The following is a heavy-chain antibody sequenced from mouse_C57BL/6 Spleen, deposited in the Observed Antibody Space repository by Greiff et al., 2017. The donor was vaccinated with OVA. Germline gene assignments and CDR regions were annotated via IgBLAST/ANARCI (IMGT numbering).Heavy chain of an antibody. Sequence: EVQLVESGAGLVQPGASMKLSCAASGFTFSDAWMDWVRQSPEQGLEWVAEIRNKANNHASYYAVSVKGRFTISREDSKSSVYLQMNSLRAEDTGIYYCTSLYDGGYWGQGTTLTVSS. D-gene: IGHD2-12*01. J-gene: IGHJ2*01. CDR3: TSLYDGGY. CDR1: GFTFSDAW. CDR2: IRNKANNHAS. V-gene: IGHV6-6*01.